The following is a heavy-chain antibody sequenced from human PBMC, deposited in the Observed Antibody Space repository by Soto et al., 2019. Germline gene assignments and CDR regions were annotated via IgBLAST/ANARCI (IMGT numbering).Heavy chain of an antibody. CDR1: GGTFSSYT. CDR2: IIPILGIA. Sequence: QVQLVQSGAEVKKPGSSVKVSCKASGGTFSSYTISWVRQAPGQGLEWMGRIIPILGIANYAQKFQGRVTITADKSTSTAYMELSSLRSEDTAVYYCATGNGYSSSWTFNPFDYWGQGTLVTVSS. V-gene: IGHV1-69*02. D-gene: IGHD6-13*01. J-gene: IGHJ4*02. CDR3: ATGNGYSSSWTFNPFDY.